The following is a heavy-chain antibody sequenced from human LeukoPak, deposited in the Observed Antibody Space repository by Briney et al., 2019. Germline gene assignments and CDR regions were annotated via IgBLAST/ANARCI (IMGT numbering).Heavy chain of an antibody. Sequence: SETLSLTCTVSGGSISTDSYSWGWIRQPPEKGLEWNGSIYYSGTTFYNPSLKRRVTLPVDTSKNQFSLNLGPVTAADTAVYYCAGHVGPPSTSWYFEDGYYQCMDVWGKGTTVTVSS. J-gene: IGHJ6*03. CDR1: GGSISTDSYS. CDR2: IYYSGTT. D-gene: IGHD6-13*01. V-gene: IGHV4-39*01. CDR3: AGHVGPPSTSWYFEDGYYQCMDV.